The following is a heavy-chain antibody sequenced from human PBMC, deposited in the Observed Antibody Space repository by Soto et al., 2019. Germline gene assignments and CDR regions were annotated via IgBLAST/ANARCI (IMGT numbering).Heavy chain of an antibody. V-gene: IGHV3-48*01. D-gene: IGHD5-12*01. J-gene: IGHJ4*02. CDR3: ARDAGNSGYGADC. Sequence: EVQLVEAGRGLVQPGGSLRLSCGASGFSFSAYSMNWVRQAPGKGLEWVSHITFSTSTIYYADSVKGRFIMSRDSAKNSLFLQMNSLRVEDTAVYYCARDAGNSGYGADCWGQGTLVTVSS. CDR1: GFSFSAYS. CDR2: ITFSTSTI.